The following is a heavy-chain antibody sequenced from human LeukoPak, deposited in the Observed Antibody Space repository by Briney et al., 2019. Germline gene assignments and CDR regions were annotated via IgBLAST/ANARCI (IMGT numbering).Heavy chain of an antibody. CDR1: GFAFGSEA. D-gene: IGHD5-18*01. CDR2: ISPGGGTT. CDR3: AKDRNAGDTASLFDY. Sequence: GGSLRLSCAVSGFAFGSEAMSWVRQSPARGLEWVASISPGGGTTYYADYVKGRFTISRDNSKNSLFVQMNSLRAEDTAVYFCAKDRNAGDTASLFDYWGQGTLVTVSS. V-gene: IGHV3-23*01. J-gene: IGHJ4*02.